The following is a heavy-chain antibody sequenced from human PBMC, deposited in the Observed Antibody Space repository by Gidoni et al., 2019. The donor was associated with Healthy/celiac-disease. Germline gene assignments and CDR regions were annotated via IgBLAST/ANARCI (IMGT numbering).Heavy chain of an antibody. Sequence: EVQLVESGGGFVQPGRSLRLSCAASGFTFDDYAMHWVRQAPGKGLEWVSGISWHSGSIGYADSVKGRFTISRDNAKNSLYLQMNSLRAEDTALYYCAKDSGGRFDWLFPFEYWGQGTLVTVSS. J-gene: IGHJ4*02. D-gene: IGHD3-9*01. CDR3: AKDSGGRFDWLFPFEY. CDR1: GFTFDDYA. V-gene: IGHV3-9*01. CDR2: ISWHSGSI.